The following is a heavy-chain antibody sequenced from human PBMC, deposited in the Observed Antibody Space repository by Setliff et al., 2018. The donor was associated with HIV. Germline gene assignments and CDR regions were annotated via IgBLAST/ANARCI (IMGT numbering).Heavy chain of an antibody. J-gene: IGHJ2*01. Sequence: PSETLSLTCIVSGGSIDDYYWNWVRQPPGKGLEWIGNMCHNENGVTTNQNPSLKSRVTISVDTSKNQFSLKLSSVTAADTAVYYCARRSSPDWYFDLWGRGTLVTVSS. V-gene: IGHV4-59*08. CDR1: GGSIDDYY. CDR2: MCHNENGVTT. CDR3: ARRSSPDWYFDL.